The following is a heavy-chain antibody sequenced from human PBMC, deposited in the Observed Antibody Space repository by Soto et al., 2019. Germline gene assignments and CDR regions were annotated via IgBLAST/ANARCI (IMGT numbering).Heavy chain of an antibody. J-gene: IGHJ6*02. CDR2: IIPIFGKV. D-gene: IGHD6-19*01. Sequence: QVQLLQSGAEVKKPGSSVRVSCEASGGTFRTYAISWVRQAPGQGLDWMGEIIPIFGKVNYAQKFQGRVTITADESTTTVYMDLRSLTSEDTAVYYCAKGAVAGTPTSYYYYGMDVWGQGTTVTVS. CDR3: AKGAVAGTPTSYYYYGMDV. CDR1: GGTFRTYA. V-gene: IGHV1-69*12.